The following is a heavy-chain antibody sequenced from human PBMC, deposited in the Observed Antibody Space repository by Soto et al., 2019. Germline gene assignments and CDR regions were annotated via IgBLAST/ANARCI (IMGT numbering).Heavy chain of an antibody. CDR2: ISAYNGNT. CDR3: ARDRGYCSSTSCSAKNNWFDP. J-gene: IGHJ5*02. D-gene: IGHD2-2*01. CDR1: GYTFTSYG. V-gene: IGHV1-18*01. Sequence: QVQLVQSGAEVKKPGASVKVSCKASGYTFTSYGISWVRQAPGQGLEWMGWISAYNGNTNYAQKLQGRVNMTTDTSTSTAYMELRSLRSDDTAVYYWARDRGYCSSTSCSAKNNWFDPWGQGTLVTVSS.